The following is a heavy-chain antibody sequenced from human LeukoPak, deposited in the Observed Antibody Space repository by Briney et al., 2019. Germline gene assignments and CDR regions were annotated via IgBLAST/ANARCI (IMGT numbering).Heavy chain of an antibody. D-gene: IGHD3-22*01. V-gene: IGHV3-7*04. CDR1: GFTISNCW. J-gene: IGHJ4*02. CDR3: ARNPPPDDSSGYLDY. CDR2: MNQDGSRI. Sequence: GGSLRLSCSASGFTISNCWMTWVRQAPGNGLEWVANMNQDGSRIYYVDPVKGRFTISRDNAKNSLHLQMNSLRAEDTAMYYCARNPPPDDSSGYLDYWGQGALVTVSS.